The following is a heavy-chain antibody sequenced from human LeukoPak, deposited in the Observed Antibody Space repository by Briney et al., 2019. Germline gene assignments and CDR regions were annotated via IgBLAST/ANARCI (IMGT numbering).Heavy chain of an antibody. J-gene: IGHJ2*01. CDR3: ARDRLAAADPYWYFDL. Sequence: GGSLRLSCAASGFTFNSYWMTWVRQAPGKGLEWVANIKQDGSKKYYVDSVKGRFTISRDNAKNSLYLQMDSLRAEDTAVYYCARDRLAAADPYWYFDLWGRGTLVTVSS. CDR1: GFTFNSYW. V-gene: IGHV3-7*01. CDR2: IKQDGSKK. D-gene: IGHD6-13*01.